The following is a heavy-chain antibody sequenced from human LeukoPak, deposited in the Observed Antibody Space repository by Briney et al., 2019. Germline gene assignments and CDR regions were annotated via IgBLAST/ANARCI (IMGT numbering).Heavy chain of an antibody. CDR3: ARDSGIAVAGWWFDP. D-gene: IGHD6-19*01. V-gene: IGHV3-23*01. CDR1: GFTFSSYG. CDR2: ISGSGST. Sequence: GGSLRLSCAASGFTFSSYGMSWVRQAPGKGLEWVSAISGSGSTYYADSVKGRFTISRDNSKNTLYLQMNSLRAEDTAVYYCARDSGIAVAGWWFDPWGQGTLVTVSS. J-gene: IGHJ5*02.